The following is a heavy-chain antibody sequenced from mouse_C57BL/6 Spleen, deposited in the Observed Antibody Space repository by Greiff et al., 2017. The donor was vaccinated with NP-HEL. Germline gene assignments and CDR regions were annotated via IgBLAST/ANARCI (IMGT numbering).Heavy chain of an antibody. Sequence: VQLQQSGAELVMPGASVKLSCKASGYTFTSYWMHWVKQRPGQGLEWIGEIDPSDSYTNYNQKFKGKSTLTVDKSSSTAYMQLSSLTSEDSAVYYCARVYYDYDVWYFDVWGTGTTVTVSS. V-gene: IGHV1-69*01. J-gene: IGHJ1*03. CDR2: IDPSDSYT. CDR3: ARVYYDYDVWYFDV. D-gene: IGHD2-4*01. CDR1: GYTFTSYW.